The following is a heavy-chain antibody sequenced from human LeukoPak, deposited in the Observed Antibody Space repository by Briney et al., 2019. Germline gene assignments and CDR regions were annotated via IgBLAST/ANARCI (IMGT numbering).Heavy chain of an antibody. CDR3: ARVGRVPYYFDY. Sequence: SETLSLTCTVSGGSISSYYWSWIRQPPGKGLEWIGYIYYSGSTNYNPSLKSRVTVSVDTSKNQFSLKLSSVTAADTAVYYCARVGRVPYYFDYWGQGTLVTVSS. CDR2: IYYSGST. CDR1: GGSISSYY. J-gene: IGHJ4*02. V-gene: IGHV4-59*01.